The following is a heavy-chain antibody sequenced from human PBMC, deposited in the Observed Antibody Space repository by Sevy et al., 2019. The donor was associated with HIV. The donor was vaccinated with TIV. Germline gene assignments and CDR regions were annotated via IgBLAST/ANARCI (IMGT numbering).Heavy chain of an antibody. D-gene: IGHD3-10*01. V-gene: IGHV3-73*01. CDR2: IRSKANSYAT. J-gene: IGHJ6*02. CDR1: GFTFSGSA. Sequence: GGSLRLSCAASGFTFSGSAMHWVRQASGKGLEWVGRIRSKANSYATAYAASVKGRFTISRDDSKNTAYLQMNSLKTEDTAAYYCSRQRVLPWFGGFLDYYYYGMDVWGQGTTVTVSS. CDR3: SRQRVLPWFGGFLDYYYYGMDV.